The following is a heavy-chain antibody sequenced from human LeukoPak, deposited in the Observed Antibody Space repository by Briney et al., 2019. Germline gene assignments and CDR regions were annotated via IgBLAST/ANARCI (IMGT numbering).Heavy chain of an antibody. Sequence: GGSLRLSCAASGFIVRHNYMTWVRQAPGKGLEWISVIYIDGTTYYADSVKGRFTISRDQANNTLYLQMNTLRDEDTAVYYCARGPRYSFYWGQGTLVSVSS. CDR1: GFIVRHNY. D-gene: IGHD6-13*01. CDR3: ARGPRYSFY. V-gene: IGHV3-53*01. J-gene: IGHJ4*02. CDR2: IYIDGTT.